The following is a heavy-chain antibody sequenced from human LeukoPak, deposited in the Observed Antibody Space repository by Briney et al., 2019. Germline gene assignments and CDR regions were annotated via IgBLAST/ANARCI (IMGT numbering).Heavy chain of an antibody. CDR3: ARDLLVGSSGWPDYYYYGMDV. CDR1: GYTFTSYG. V-gene: IGHV1-18*01. J-gene: IGHJ6*02. D-gene: IGHD6-19*01. Sequence: GASVKLSCKASGYTFTSYGISWVRQAPGQGLEWMGWISAYNGNTNYAQNLQGRVAMTTDTSTSTAYMELRSLRSDDTAVYYCARDLLVGSSGWPDYYYYGMDVWGQGTTVTVSS. CDR2: ISAYNGNT.